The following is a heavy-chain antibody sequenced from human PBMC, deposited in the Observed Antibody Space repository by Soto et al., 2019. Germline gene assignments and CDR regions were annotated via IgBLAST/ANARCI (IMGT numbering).Heavy chain of an antibody. CDR1: GFTFSSYG. Sequence: QVQLVESGGGVVQPGRSLRLSCAASGFTFSSYGMHWVRQAPGKGLEWVAVIWYDGSNKYYADSVKGRFTISRDNSKNTLYLQMNSLRAEDTAVYYCAREGYSSGPNKLGAFDIWGQGTMVTVSS. V-gene: IGHV3-33*01. CDR3: AREGYSSGPNKLGAFDI. D-gene: IGHD6-19*01. J-gene: IGHJ3*02. CDR2: IWYDGSNK.